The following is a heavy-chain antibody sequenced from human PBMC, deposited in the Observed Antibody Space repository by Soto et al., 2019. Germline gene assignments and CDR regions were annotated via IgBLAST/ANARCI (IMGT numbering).Heavy chain of an antibody. J-gene: IGHJ6*02. V-gene: IGHV5-51*01. CDR3: ASRPLHDSYYYYGMDV. Sequence: GESLKISCKGSGYSFTSYWIGWVRQMPGKGLEWMGIIYPGDSDTRYSPSFQGQVTISADKSISTAYLQWSSLKASDTAMYYCASRPLHDSYYYYGMDVWGQGTTVTVSS. CDR2: IYPGDSDT. D-gene: IGHD2-21*02. CDR1: GYSFTSYW.